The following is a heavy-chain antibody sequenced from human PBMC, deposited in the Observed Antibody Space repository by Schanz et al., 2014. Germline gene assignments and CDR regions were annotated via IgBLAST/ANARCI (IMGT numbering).Heavy chain of an antibody. CDR2: IIPILGIA. D-gene: IGHD2-2*01. Sequence: QVQLVQSGAEVKKPGSSMKVSCKASGGTFSTYPINWLRQAPGQGLEWMGRIIPILGIANYAQNFQGRVTITADKSTSTAYMELRSLRSDDTAVYYCARDRRRYCSTASCLHDNWFDPWGQGTLVTVSS. CDR3: ARDRRRYCSTASCLHDNWFDP. CDR1: GGTFSTYP. J-gene: IGHJ5*02. V-gene: IGHV1-69*04.